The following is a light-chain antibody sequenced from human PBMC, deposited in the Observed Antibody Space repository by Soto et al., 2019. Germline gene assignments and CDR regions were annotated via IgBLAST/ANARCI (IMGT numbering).Light chain of an antibody. CDR1: QSVSSN. V-gene: IGKV3-15*01. Sequence: EIVMTQSPATLSVSPGERATLSCRASQSVSSNLVWYQQKPGQAPRILIYGAFTSGTGIPVRLSGSGSGREFTLTISSLQSEDFAIYYCQQYNSWPPLTFGGGTKVEIK. CDR3: QQYNSWPPLT. CDR2: GAF. J-gene: IGKJ4*01.